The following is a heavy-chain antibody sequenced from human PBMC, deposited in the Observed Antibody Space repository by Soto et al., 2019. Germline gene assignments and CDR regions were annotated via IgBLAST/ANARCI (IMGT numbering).Heavy chain of an antibody. CDR1: GGSISSYY. V-gene: IGHV4-59*01. CDR3: ARERTNYYDFWSGYYGRAFDI. D-gene: IGHD3-3*01. CDR2: IYYSGST. Sequence: SETLSLTCTVSGGSISSYYWSWIRQPPGKGLEWIGYIYYSGSTNYNPSLKSRVTISVDTSKNQFSLKLSSVTAADTAVYYCARERTNYYDFWSGYYGRAFDIWGQGTMVTV. J-gene: IGHJ3*02.